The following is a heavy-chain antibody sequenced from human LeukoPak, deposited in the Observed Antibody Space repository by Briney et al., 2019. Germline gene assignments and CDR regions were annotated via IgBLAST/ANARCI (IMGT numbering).Heavy chain of an antibody. CDR1: GFTFSSYS. D-gene: IGHD3-10*01. CDR2: ISSSSSTI. Sequence: PGGSLRLSCAASGFTFSSYSMNWVRQAPGKGLEWVSYISSSSSTIYYADSVKGRFTISRDNAKNSLYLQMNSLRAEDTAVYCCARDVPITMVRGVSPIYFDYWGQGTLVTVSS. V-gene: IGHV3-48*01. J-gene: IGHJ4*02. CDR3: ARDVPITMVRGVSPIYFDY.